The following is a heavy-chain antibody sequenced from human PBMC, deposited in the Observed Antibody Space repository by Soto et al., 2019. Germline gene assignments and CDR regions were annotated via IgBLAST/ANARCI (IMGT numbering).Heavy chain of an antibody. CDR1: GGSISSSSYY. V-gene: IGHV4-39*02. Sequence: SETLSLTCTVSGGSISSSSYYWGWIRQPPGKGLEWIGSIYYSGSTYYNPSLKSRVTISVDTSKNQFSLKLSSVTAADTAVYYCARDGSGSYYALDYYGMDVWGQGTTVTVSS. CDR2: IYYSGST. CDR3: ARDGSGSYYALDYYGMDV. J-gene: IGHJ6*02. D-gene: IGHD1-26*01.